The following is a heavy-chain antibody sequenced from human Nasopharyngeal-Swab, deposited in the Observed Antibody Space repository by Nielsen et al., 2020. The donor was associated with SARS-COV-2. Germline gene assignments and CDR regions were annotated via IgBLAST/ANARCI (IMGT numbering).Heavy chain of an antibody. J-gene: IGHJ6*02. CDR3: ARSPAHSSSWYFGRYYYGMDV. CDR2: IIPIFGTA. CDR1: GGTFSSYA. D-gene: IGHD6-13*01. V-gene: IGHV1-69*13. Sequence: SVKVSCKASGGTFSSYAISWVRQAPRQGLEWMGGIIPIFGTANYAQKFQGRVTIPADESTSTAYMELSSLRSENAAVYYCARSPAHSSSWYFGRYYYGMDVWGQGTTVTVSS.